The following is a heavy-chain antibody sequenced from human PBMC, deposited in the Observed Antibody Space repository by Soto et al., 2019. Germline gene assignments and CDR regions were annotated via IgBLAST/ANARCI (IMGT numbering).Heavy chain of an antibody. CDR1: GFTFSSYA. D-gene: IGHD5-12*01. J-gene: IGHJ6*04. CDR2: ISGSGGST. Sequence: GGSLSLSCAASGFTFSSYAMSWVRQAPGKGLEWVSAISGSGGSTYYADSVKGRFTISRDNSKNTLYLQMNSLRAEDTAVYYCAKLDVDIVATAGMDVWGKGTTVTVSS. V-gene: IGHV3-23*01. CDR3: AKLDVDIVATAGMDV.